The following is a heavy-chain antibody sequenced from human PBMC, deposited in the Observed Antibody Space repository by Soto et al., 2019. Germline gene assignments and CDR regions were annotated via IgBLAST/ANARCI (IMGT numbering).Heavy chain of an antibody. CDR3: ARLRRETFLNDAFDI. CDR2: ITPMFGTI. Sequence: QVQLVQSGAEVKKPGSSVKVSCKASGTFKSYSITWVRQAPGQGLERMGVITPMFGTITYAQKFQGRVTITADESMNTAYMELSSLRSGDTAVYYCARLRRETFLNDAFDIWGPGTMVTVSS. CDR1: GTFKSYS. J-gene: IGHJ3*02. V-gene: IGHV1-69*01.